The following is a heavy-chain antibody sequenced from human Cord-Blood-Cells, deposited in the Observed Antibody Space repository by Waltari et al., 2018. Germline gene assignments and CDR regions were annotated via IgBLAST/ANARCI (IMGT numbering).Heavy chain of an antibody. J-gene: IGHJ4*02. CDR1: GGVISSSSYI. CDR2: IYYSGST. V-gene: IGHV4-39*01. D-gene: IGHD3-3*01. Sequence: LQLQQSGPGLVGPPETLSPTRTLSGGVISSSSYIWAWTRRPPGKGPAWIGSIYYSGSTYDNPSLKSRVTISVDTSKTQFSRKLSSVTAADTAVYYCASYDFWSVSYPRGFDYWGQGTLVTVSS. CDR3: ASYDFWSVSYPRGFDY.